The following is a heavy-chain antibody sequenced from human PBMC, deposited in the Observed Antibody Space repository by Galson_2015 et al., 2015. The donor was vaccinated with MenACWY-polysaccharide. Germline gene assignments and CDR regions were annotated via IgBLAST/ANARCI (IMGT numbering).Heavy chain of an antibody. V-gene: IGHV3-23*01. J-gene: IGHJ5*02. CDR2: ITDSGSST. CDR1: GFTFRSYG. Sequence: SLRLSCAASGFTFRSYGMHWVRQAPGKGLEWVSSITDSGSSTYYVGSMKGRFTISRDNSKNTLFLQMNSLRADDTAVYYCAKGGREVDNWLDPWGQGALVTVSS. CDR3: AKGGREVDNWLDP. D-gene: IGHD1-26*01.